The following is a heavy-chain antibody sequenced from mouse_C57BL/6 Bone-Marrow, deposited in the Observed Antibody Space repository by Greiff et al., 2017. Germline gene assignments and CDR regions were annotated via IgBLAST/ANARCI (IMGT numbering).Heavy chain of an antibody. CDR3: TTCYGSSYWYFDV. CDR1: GFNIKDDY. Sequence: VQLPPSGAELVRPGSSVKLSFTASGFNIKDDYMHCVQHRPEQGLVWIGWSDPENGDPEYASKFQGKATITADTSSNTAYLQLSSLTSEDTAVYYCTTCYGSSYWYFDVWGTGTTVTVSS. D-gene: IGHD1-1*01. V-gene: IGHV14-4*01. J-gene: IGHJ1*03. CDR2: SDPENGDP.